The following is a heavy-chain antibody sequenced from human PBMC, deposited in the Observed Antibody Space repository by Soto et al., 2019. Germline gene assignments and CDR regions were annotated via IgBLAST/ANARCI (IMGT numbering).Heavy chain of an antibody. CDR3: ATGLLRYYAY. CDR1: GINFSRAW. Sequence: GGSLRLSCAASGINFSRAWMSWVRQAPGKGLEWVGRIKSKFDGETIDYAAPVKGRFTISRDGSKNIVYLQMNSLNTEDTAVYYCATGLLRYYAYWGHGTLVTVSS. CDR2: IKSKFDGETI. V-gene: IGHV3-15*01. J-gene: IGHJ4*01. D-gene: IGHD3-9*01.